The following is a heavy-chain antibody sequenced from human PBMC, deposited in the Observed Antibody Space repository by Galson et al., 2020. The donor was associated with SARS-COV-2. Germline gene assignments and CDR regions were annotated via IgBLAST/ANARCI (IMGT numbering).Heavy chain of an antibody. CDR2: IYTSGST. CDR1: GGSISSYY. J-gene: IGHJ4*02. CDR3: ARDQFGWLQLQGYFDY. V-gene: IGHV4-4*07. Sequence: SETLSLTCTVSGGSISSYYWSWIRQPAGKGLEWIGRIYTSGSTNYNPSLKSRVTMSVDTSKNQFSLKLSSVTAADKAVYYCARDQFGWLQLQGYFDYWGQGTLVTVSS. D-gene: IGHD5-12*01.